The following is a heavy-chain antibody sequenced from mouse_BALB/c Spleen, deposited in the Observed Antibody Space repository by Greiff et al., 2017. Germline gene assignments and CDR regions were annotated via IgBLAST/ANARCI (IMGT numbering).Heavy chain of an antibody. J-gene: IGHJ4*01. Sequence: QVQLKESGPGLVAPSQSLSITCTVSGFSLTSYGVHWVRQPPGKGLEWLGVIWAGGSTNYNSALMSRLSISKDNSKSQVFLKMNSLQTDDTAMYYCARDVKFTMIMTGGYAMDYWGQGTSVTVSS. CDR1: GFSLTSYG. CDR2: IWAGGST. D-gene: IGHD2-4*01. CDR3: ARDVKFTMIMTGGYAMDY. V-gene: IGHV2-9*02.